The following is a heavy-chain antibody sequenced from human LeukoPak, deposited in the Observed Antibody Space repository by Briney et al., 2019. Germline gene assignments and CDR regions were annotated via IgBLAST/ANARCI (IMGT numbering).Heavy chain of an antibody. CDR2: VNSDGSWT. Sequence: GGSLRLSCAXSGNYWMHWVRQAPGKGLVWVSHVNSDGSWTSHADSVKGRFTISKDNAKNTVYLQMNNLRTEDTAVYYCVSFYETNWGRGTLVTVSS. D-gene: IGHD2-2*01. CDR1: GNYW. J-gene: IGHJ4*02. V-gene: IGHV3-74*01. CDR3: VSFYETN.